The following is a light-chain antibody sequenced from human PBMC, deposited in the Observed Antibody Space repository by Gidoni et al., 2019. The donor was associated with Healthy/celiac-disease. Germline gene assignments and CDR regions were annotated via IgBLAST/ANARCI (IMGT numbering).Light chain of an antibody. CDR3: SSYTSSSTPGWV. CDR1: SSDVGGYKY. CDR2: DFS. Sequence: QPALTQPAYVSGSPGQSHTISCTGTSSDVGGYKYVTWYQQHPGKAPKLMIYDFSNRPSGVSTRFSGSKSGSTASLTISGLQAEDKADYYCSSYTSSSTPGWVFGGGTTLTVL. V-gene: IGLV2-14*03. J-gene: IGLJ3*02.